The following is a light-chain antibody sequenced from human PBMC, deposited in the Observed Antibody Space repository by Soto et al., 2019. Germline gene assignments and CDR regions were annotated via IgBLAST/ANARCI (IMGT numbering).Light chain of an antibody. CDR3: QQYNNWPIT. CDR1: QNINSL. V-gene: IGKV3-15*01. CDR2: GAS. Sequence: RVMTQSPATLSVSPGERATLSCRASQNINSLLAWYQQRPGQAPRLLIYGASTRTTGVPARFSGRGSGTEFTLTFSSLQSEDFAVYYCQQYNNWPITFGQGTRLEIK. J-gene: IGKJ5*01.